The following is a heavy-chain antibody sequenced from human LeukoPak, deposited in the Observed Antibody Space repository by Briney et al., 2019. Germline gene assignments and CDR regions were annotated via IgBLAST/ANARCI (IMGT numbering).Heavy chain of an antibody. J-gene: IGHJ4*02. CDR2: IRYDGDNK. D-gene: IGHD6-6*01. Sequence: GGSLRLSCAASGFTFSNYGMHWVRQAPGKGLEWVTFIRYDGDNKYYAHSLKGRFTISRDNSKNTLYLQMNSLRAEDTAVYYCAKDRRLDYWGQGTLVTVSS. CDR3: AKDRRLDY. CDR1: GFTFSNYG. V-gene: IGHV3-30*02.